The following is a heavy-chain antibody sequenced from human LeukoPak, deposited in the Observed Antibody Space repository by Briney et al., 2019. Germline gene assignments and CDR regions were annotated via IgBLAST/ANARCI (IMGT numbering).Heavy chain of an antibody. CDR3: ARDRRADSGSYLVGAFDI. Sequence: GGSLRLSCAASGFTFSSYSMNWVRQAPGKGLEWVSSISSSSSYIYYADSVKGRFTISRDNSKNTLYLQMNSLRAEDTAVYYCARDRRADSGSYLVGAFDIWGQGTMVTVSS. CDR2: ISSSSSYI. V-gene: IGHV3-21*01. J-gene: IGHJ3*02. D-gene: IGHD1-26*01. CDR1: GFTFSSYS.